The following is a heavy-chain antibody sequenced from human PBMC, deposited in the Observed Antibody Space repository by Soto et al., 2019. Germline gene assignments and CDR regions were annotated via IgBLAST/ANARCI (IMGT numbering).Heavy chain of an antibody. J-gene: IGHJ4*02. CDR3: ASPVPNYYDSSGYYPFRY. CDR1: GCTFSSYA. Sequence: GASVKVSCKASGCTFSSYAISWVRQAPGQGLEWMGGIIPIFGTANYAQKFQGRVTITADESTSTAYMELSSLRSEDTAVYYCASPVPNYYDSSGYYPFRYWGQGTLVTVSS. V-gene: IGHV1-69*13. D-gene: IGHD3-22*01. CDR2: IIPIFGTA.